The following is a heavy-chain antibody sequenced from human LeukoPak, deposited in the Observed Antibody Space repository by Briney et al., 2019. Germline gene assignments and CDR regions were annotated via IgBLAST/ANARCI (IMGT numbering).Heavy chain of an antibody. CDR1: GGSISSGGYY. CDR3: ARDRFGSY. Sequence: SETLSLTCTVSGGSISSGGYYWSWIRQPPGKGLEWIGYIYHSGSTYYNPSLKSRVTISVDRSKNQFSLKLSSVTAADTAVYYCARDRFGSYWGQGTMVTVSS. J-gene: IGHJ3*01. V-gene: IGHV4-30-2*01. CDR2: IYHSGST. D-gene: IGHD3-10*01.